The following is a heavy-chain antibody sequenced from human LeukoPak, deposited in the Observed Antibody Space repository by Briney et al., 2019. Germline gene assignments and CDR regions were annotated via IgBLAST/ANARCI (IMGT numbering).Heavy chain of an antibody. J-gene: IGHJ4*02. V-gene: IGHV3-30*03. CDR2: ISYDGSNK. CDR1: GFTFSSYG. CDR3: ARVPGYDSSGYFDY. Sequence: GGSLRLSCAASGFTFSSYGMHWVRQAPGKGLEWVAVISYDGSNKYYADSVKGRFTISRDNSKNTLYLQMNSLRTEDTAVYYCARVPGYDSSGYFDYWGQGTLVTVSS. D-gene: IGHD3-22*01.